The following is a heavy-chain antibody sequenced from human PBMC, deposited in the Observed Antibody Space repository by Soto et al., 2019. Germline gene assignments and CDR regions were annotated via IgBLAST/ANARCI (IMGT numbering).Heavy chain of an antibody. D-gene: IGHD2-21*02. CDR2: IIPIFGTA. V-gene: IGHV1-69*13. Sequence: SVKVSCKASGGTFSSYAISWVRQAPGQGLEWMGGIIPIFGTANYAQKFQGRVTITADESTSTAYMELSSLRSEDTAVYYCARDYCGGDCTGEAFDIWGQGTMVTVSS. CDR3: ARDYCGGDCTGEAFDI. CDR1: GGTFSSYA. J-gene: IGHJ3*02.